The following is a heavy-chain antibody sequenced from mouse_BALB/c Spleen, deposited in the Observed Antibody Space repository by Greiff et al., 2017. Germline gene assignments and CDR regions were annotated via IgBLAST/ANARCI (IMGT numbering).Heavy chain of an antibody. D-gene: IGHD2-1*01. CDR2: IDPANGNT. V-gene: IGHV14-3*02. CDR1: GFNIKDTY. J-gene: IGHJ2*01. Sequence: DVQLQESGAELVKPGASVKLSCTASGFNIKDTYMHWVKQRPEQGLEWIGRIDPANGNTKYDPKFQGKATITADTSSNTAYLQLSSLTSEDTAVYYCARSPYGNFDYWGQGTTLTVSS. CDR3: ARSPYGNFDY.